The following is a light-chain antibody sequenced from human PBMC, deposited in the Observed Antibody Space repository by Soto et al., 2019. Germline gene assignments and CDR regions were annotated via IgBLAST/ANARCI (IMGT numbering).Light chain of an antibody. CDR2: DAS. CDR3: TSYTSISTWV. CDR1: SSDVGGYNS. V-gene: IGLV2-14*01. J-gene: IGLJ3*02. Sequence: QSVLTQPASVSGSPGQSISISCTGTSSDVGGYNSVSWYQQHPGKAPKLMIYDASNRPSGVSNRFSGSKSGNTASLTISGLQAEDEADYYCTSYTSISTWVFGGGTKLTVL.